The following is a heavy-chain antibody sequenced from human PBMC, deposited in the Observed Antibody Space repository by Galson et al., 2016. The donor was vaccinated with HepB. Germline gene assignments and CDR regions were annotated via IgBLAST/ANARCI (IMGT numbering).Heavy chain of an antibody. V-gene: IGHV4-61*01. CDR3: ARARGRQVLDY. Sequence: SETLSLTCTVSGASVTSGTYSWTWIRQPPGKGLEGIGNIYYTGTTNFNPSLKSRVTISIDTSKNQFSLNLNYVTAADTAVYYCARARGRQVLDYWGQGTLVTVSS. CDR2: IYYTGTT. J-gene: IGHJ4*02. CDR1: GASVTSGTYS. D-gene: IGHD6-25*01.